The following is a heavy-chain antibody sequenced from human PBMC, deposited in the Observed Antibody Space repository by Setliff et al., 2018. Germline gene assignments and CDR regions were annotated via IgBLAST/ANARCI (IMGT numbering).Heavy chain of an antibody. CDR1: GGSISSSSYY. D-gene: IGHD3-3*01. CDR3: ARGGKILEWLYAHDY. V-gene: IGHV4-39*07. Sequence: PPETLSLTCAVSGGSISSSSYYWGWIRQPPGKGLEWIGSIYYSGSTYYNPSLKSRVTISVDTSKNQFSLKLSSVTAADTAVYYCARGGKILEWLYAHDYWGQGTLVTVSS. CDR2: IYYSGST. J-gene: IGHJ4*02.